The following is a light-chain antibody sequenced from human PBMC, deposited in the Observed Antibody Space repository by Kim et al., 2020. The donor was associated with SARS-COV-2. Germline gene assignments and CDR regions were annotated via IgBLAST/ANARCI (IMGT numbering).Light chain of an antibody. J-gene: IGLJ2*01. Sequence: VAPGQTASITCSGDKMGDKYTSWYQQKPGPSPVLVMYQDNKRPSVVPDRFSGSNSGNIATLAISGTQALDEADYYCQAWDRSNHVVFGGGTQLTVL. V-gene: IGLV3-1*01. CDR2: QDN. CDR1: KMGDKY. CDR3: QAWDRSNHVV.